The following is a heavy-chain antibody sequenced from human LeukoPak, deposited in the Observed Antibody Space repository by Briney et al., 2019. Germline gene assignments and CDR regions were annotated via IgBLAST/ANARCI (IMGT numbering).Heavy chain of an antibody. CDR3: ARDPRLDY. J-gene: IGHJ4*02. Sequence: PSETLSLTCSVSGDSISGNYWSWMRQPPGKGLEWIGYTYYSGSTKYNPSLKSRVTMSVDTSKNQFSLNLRSVTAADTAVYYCARDPRLDYWGQGTLVTVSS. CDR2: TYYSGST. V-gene: IGHV4-59*01. CDR1: GDSISGNY.